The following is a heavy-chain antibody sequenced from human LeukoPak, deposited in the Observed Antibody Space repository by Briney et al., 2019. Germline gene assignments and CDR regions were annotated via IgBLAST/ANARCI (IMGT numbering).Heavy chain of an antibody. Sequence: GGSLRLSCSASGFTFSSYAIHWVRQAPGKGLEYVSTISTNGDSTYYADSAKGRFTISRDNPKKTLFLQMSSLIAEERAVYFCVGGGPTVTTSFVRWGQGTLVTVSS. CDR1: GFTFSSYA. V-gene: IGHV3-64D*09. D-gene: IGHD4-17*01. CDR2: ISTNGDST. CDR3: VGGGPTVTTSFVR. J-gene: IGHJ4*02.